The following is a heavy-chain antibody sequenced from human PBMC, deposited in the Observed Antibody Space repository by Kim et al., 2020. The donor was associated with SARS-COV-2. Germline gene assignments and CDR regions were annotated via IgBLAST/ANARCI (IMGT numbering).Heavy chain of an antibody. V-gene: IGHV5-51*01. Sequence: GESLKMSCKGSPYSFNNYWIGWVRQMPGKGLEWMGIIYPGDSDTRYSPSFQGQVTISVDTSINTAYLQWTSLKASDTAMYYCATDSDNSFGYFFTFDIWGQGSMVTVSS. J-gene: IGHJ3*02. CDR1: PYSFNNYW. CDR3: ATDSDNSFGYFFTFDI. D-gene: IGHD5-18*01. CDR2: IYPGDSDT.